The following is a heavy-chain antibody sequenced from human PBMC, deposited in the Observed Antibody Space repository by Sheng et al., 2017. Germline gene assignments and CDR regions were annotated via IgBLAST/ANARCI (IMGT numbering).Heavy chain of an antibody. CDR3: ARDVKLSLGDPXWYFDL. CDR1: GSSIASDYC. Sequence: QVQLQESGPGLVEPSETLSLTCTVSGSSIASDYCWDWIRQSPGKGLEWIGSVYQSGTTYINPSLKGRATISVDTSNNKFSLRVTSVTVDDAAVYYCARDVKLSLGDPXWYFDLWGLALWSLFPQ. V-gene: IGHV4-38-2*02. CDR2: VYQSGTT. D-gene: IGHD3-16*01. J-gene: IGHJ2*01.